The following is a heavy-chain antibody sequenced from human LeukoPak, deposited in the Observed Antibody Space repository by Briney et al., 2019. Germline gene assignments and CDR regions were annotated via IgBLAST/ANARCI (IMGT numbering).Heavy chain of an antibody. Sequence: SETLSLTCTVSGGSIRSYYWGWIRKPPGKGLGWIGYIYYSRSTNYNPSLKSRVTISVDTSKTQFSLKRSAVTAADTAGYYCASPPRGWGWFDPWGQGTLVTVSS. V-gene: IGHV4-59*13. CDR1: GGSIRSYY. D-gene: IGHD3-10*01. CDR3: ASPPRGWGWFDP. CDR2: IYYSRST. J-gene: IGHJ5*02.